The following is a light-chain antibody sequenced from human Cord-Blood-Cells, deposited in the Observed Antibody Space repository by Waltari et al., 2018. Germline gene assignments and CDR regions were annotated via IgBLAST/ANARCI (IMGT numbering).Light chain of an antibody. CDR3: QQYYSYPFT. Sequence: AIRMTQSPSSFSASTGDRVTITCRASQGISSYLAWYQQKPGKAPKLLIYAASTLQSGVPARFSGSESGTDCTLTISCLQSEDFATYYCQQYYSYPFTFGPGTKVDIK. CDR2: AAS. V-gene: IGKV1-8*01. J-gene: IGKJ3*01. CDR1: QGISSY.